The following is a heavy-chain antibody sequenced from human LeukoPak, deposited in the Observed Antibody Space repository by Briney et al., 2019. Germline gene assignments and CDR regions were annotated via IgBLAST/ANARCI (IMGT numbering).Heavy chain of an antibody. Sequence: ASVKVSCKASGYAFTSYDINWVRQATGQGLEWMGWMNPNSGNTGYAQKFQGRVTMTRNTSISTAYMELSSLRSEDTAVYYCARGEGSGRDLRYMDVWGKGTTVTVSS. CDR3: ARGEGSGRDLRYMDV. CDR1: GYAFTSYD. J-gene: IGHJ6*03. V-gene: IGHV1-8*01. D-gene: IGHD3-10*01. CDR2: MNPNSGNT.